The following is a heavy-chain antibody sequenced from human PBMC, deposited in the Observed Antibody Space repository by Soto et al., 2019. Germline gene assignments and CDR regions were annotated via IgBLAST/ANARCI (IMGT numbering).Heavy chain of an antibody. CDR1: GGSISSYY. CDR2: IYYSGST. J-gene: IGHJ3*02. D-gene: IGHD3-22*01. CDR3: ARDGHGYYDSSGYPAFDI. V-gene: IGHV4-59*01. Sequence: PSETLSLTCTVSGGSISSYYWGWIRQPPGKGLEWIGYIYYSGSTNYNPSLKSRVTISVDTSKNQFSLKLSSVTAADTAVFYCARDGHGYYDSSGYPAFDIWGQGTMVTV.